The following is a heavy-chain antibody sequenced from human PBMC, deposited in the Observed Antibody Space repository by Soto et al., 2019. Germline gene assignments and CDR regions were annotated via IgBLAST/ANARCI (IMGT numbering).Heavy chain of an antibody. CDR3: ARDVVSSSPYLNWFDP. D-gene: IGHD6-6*01. Sequence: PSETLSLTCTVSGGSISSGGYYWSWIRQHPGKGLEWIGYIYYSGSTYYKPSLKSRVTISVDTSKKQFSLKLSSVTAADTAVYYCARDVVSSSPYLNWFDPWGQGTLVTVSS. J-gene: IGHJ5*02. CDR2: IYYSGST. CDR1: GGSISSGGYY. V-gene: IGHV4-31*03.